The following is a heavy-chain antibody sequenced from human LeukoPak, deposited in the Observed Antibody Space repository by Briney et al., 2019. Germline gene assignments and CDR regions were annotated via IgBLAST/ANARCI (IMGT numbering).Heavy chain of an antibody. CDR3: ARERSSSGDYYYGMDV. J-gene: IGHJ6*02. V-gene: IGHV5-51*03. CDR1: GYSFTSYW. CDR2: IYPGDSDT. D-gene: IGHD6-13*01. Sequence: PGESLKISCKGSGYSFTSYWIGWVRQMPGKGLEWMGIIYPGDSDTRYSPSFQGQVTILADKSISTAYLQWSSLKASDTAMYYCARERSSSGDYYYGMDVWGQGTTVTVSS.